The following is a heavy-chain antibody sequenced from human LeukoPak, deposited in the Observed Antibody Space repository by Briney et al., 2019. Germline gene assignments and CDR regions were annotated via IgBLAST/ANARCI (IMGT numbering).Heavy chain of an antibody. D-gene: IGHD6-13*01. V-gene: IGHV4-39*07. CDR2: IYYSGST. Sequence: PSETLSLTCTVSGGSISSSSYYWGWIRQPPGKGLEWIGSIYYSGSTYYNPSLKSRVTISVDTSKNQFSLKLSSVTAADTAVYYCARGEDSSSWHYYYYYGMDVWGQGTTVTVSS. J-gene: IGHJ6*02. CDR1: GGSISSSSYY. CDR3: ARGEDSSSWHYYYYYGMDV.